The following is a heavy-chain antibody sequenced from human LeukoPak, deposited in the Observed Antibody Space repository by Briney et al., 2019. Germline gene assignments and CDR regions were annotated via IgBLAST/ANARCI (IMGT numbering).Heavy chain of an antibody. CDR2: IYYFGNT. Sequence: SETLXLTCTVSGGSISSGDYYWSWIRQPPGKGLEWIGYIYYFGNTFYNPSLKSRVTISVDTSKNQFSLKLSSVTAADTAVYYCASAYCGGDCTPYWYFDLWGRGTLVTVSS. J-gene: IGHJ2*01. V-gene: IGHV4-30-4*01. D-gene: IGHD2-21*02. CDR1: GGSISSGDYY. CDR3: ASAYCGGDCTPYWYFDL.